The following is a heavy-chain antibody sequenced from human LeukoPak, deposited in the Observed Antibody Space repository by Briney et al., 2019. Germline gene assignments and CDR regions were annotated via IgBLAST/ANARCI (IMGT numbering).Heavy chain of an antibody. V-gene: IGHV4-30-2*01. CDR2: INHSGST. CDR1: GGSISSGGYY. Sequence: PSQTLSLTCTVSGGSISSGGYYWSWIRQPPGKGLEWIGEINHSGSTNYNPSLKSRVTISVDTSKNQFSLKLSSVTAADTAVYSCARGGIWAFDIWGQGTMVTVSS. J-gene: IGHJ3*02. CDR3: ARGGIWAFDI. D-gene: IGHD2-15*01.